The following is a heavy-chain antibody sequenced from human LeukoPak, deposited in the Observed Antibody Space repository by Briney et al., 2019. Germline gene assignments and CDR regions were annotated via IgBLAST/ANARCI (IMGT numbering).Heavy chain of an antibody. J-gene: IGHJ6*02. CDR3: ARDDAPAGSESYCRRISCYLGGLDV. CDR2: INTHNGNT. V-gene: IGHV1-18*01. Sequence: ASVKVSCKASGYTFTGFIISWVRQAPGQGLEWMGWINTHNGNTKYTQKFQGRVTMTRDKFTSTAYMELTSLTSDDTAVYYCARDDAPAGSESYCRRISCYLGGLDVWGQGTTITVSS. D-gene: IGHD2-2*01. CDR1: GYTFTGFI.